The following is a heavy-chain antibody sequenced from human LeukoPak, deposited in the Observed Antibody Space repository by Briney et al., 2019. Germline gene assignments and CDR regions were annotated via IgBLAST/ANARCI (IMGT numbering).Heavy chain of an antibody. CDR2: IWYDGSNK. CDR1: GFTFSSYG. CDR3: ARVYRRFVAPQSDAFDI. V-gene: IGHV3-33*01. Sequence: PGGSLRLSCAASGFTFSSYGMHWVRQAPGKGLEWVAVIWYDGSNKYYADSVKGRFTISRDNSKNTLYLQMNGLRAEDTAVYYCARVYRRFVAPQSDAFDIWGQGTMVTVSS. D-gene: IGHD3-10*01. J-gene: IGHJ3*02.